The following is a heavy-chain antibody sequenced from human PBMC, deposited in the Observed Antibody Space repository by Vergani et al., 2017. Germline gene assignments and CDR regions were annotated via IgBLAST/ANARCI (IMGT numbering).Heavy chain of an antibody. D-gene: IGHD3-9*01. Sequence: EVQLVPSGAEVKKPGESLRISCTGSGYSFTSYWISWVRQMPGKGLEWMGRIDPSDSYTNYSPSFQGHVTISADKSISTAYLQWSSLKASDTAMYYCARLYDILTGFPPENDYWGQGTLVTVSS. CDR2: IDPSDSYT. V-gene: IGHV5-10-1*03. CDR3: ARLYDILTGFPPENDY. CDR1: GYSFTSYW. J-gene: IGHJ4*02.